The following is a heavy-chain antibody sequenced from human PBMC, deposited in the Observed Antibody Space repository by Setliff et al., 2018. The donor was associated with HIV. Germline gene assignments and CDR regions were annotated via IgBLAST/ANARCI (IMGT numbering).Heavy chain of an antibody. D-gene: IGHD6-6*01. V-gene: IGHV1-3*01. CDR3: ARGHSSSAYDAYDI. J-gene: IGHJ3*02. CDR2: INVGNDNT. Sequence: ASVKVSCKASGYSFTNYAMHWVRQAPGQRLEWMGWINVGNDNTKYSQTLRGRVTIARDTSASTAYMELSSLRSEDTAVYYCARGHSSSAYDAYDIWGQGTMVTVSS. CDR1: GYSFTNYA.